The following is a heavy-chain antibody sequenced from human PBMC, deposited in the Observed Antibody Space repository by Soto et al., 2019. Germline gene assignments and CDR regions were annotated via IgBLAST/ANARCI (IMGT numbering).Heavy chain of an antibody. CDR2: INPSGGST. V-gene: IGHV1-46*03. J-gene: IGHJ6*03. Sequence: ASVKVSCKASGYTFTSYYMHWVRQAPGQGLEWMGIINPSGGSTSYAQKFQGRVTMTRDTSTSTVYMELSSLRSEDTAVYYCASSLLTVTTQSYYYFMDVCGKGTSVTVSS. D-gene: IGHD4-17*01. CDR1: GYTFTSYY. CDR3: ASSLLTVTTQSYYYFMDV.